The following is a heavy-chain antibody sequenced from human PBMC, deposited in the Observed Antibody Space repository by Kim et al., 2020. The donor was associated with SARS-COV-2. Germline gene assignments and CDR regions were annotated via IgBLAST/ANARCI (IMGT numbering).Heavy chain of an antibody. CDR1: GGSISSYY. D-gene: IGHD3-3*01. V-gene: IGHV4-59*01. CDR3: ARGAYYDFWSGYYPDY. Sequence: SETLSLTCTVSGGSISSYYWSWIRQPPGKGLEWIGYIYYSGSTNYNPSLKSRVTISVDTSKNQFSLKLSSVTAADTAVYYCARGAYYDFWSGYYPDYWGQGTLVTVSS. CDR2: IYYSGST. J-gene: IGHJ4*02.